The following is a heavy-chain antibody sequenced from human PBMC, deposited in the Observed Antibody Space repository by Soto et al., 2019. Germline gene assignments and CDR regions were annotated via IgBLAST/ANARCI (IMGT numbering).Heavy chain of an antibody. CDR3: ARAEVVPAAIPSLLYYYYGMDV. CDR1: GGTFSSYA. Sequence: SVKVSCKASGGTFSSYAISWVRQAPGQGLEWMGGIIPIFGTANYAQKFQGRVTITADKSTSTAYMELSSLRSEDTAVYYCARAEVVPAAIPSLLYYYYGMDVWGQGTTVTVS. J-gene: IGHJ6*02. CDR2: IIPIFGTA. D-gene: IGHD2-2*02. V-gene: IGHV1-69*06.